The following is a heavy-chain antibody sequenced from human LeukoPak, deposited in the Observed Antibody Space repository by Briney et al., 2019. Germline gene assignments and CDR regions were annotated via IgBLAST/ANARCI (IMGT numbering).Heavy chain of an antibody. V-gene: IGHV3-33*08. CDR1: DFTLSSHG. CDR2: IWYDGSNK. CDR3: ARDRSSSFDY. D-gene: IGHD6-6*01. Sequence: GKSLRLSCVVSDFTLSSHGMHWVRQAPGKGLEWVAVIWYDGSNKYYADSVKGRFTISRDNSKNTLYLQMNSLRAEDTAVYYCARDRSSSFDYWGQGTLVTVSS. J-gene: IGHJ4*02.